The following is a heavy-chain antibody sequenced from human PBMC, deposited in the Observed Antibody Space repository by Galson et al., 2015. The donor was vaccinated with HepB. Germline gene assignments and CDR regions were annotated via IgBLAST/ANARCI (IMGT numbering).Heavy chain of an antibody. Sequence: CAISGDSVSSNSAAWNWIRQSPSRGLEWLGRTYYRSKWYNDYAVSVKSRITINPDTSKNQFSLQLNSVTPEDTAVYYCAREPGGRLWHLSFDYWGQGTLVTVSS. CDR3: AREPGGRLWHLSFDY. J-gene: IGHJ4*02. D-gene: IGHD2-15*01. CDR1: GDSVSSNSAA. V-gene: IGHV6-1*01. CDR2: TYYRSKWYN.